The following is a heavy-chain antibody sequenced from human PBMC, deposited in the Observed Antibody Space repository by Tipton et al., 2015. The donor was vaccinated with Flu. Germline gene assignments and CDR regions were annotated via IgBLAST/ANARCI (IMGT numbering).Heavy chain of an antibody. Sequence: TLSLTCTVSGGSISSYYWSWIRQPPGKGLEWIGYIYYSGSTNYNPSLKSRVTISVDTSKNQFSLKLSSVTAADTAVYYCARDLSSFGVVRYRYYYYMDVWGKGTTVTVSS. CDR2: IYYSGST. CDR3: ARDLSSFGVVRYRYYYYMDV. D-gene: IGHD3-3*01. V-gene: IGHV4-59*12. J-gene: IGHJ6*03. CDR1: GGSISSYY.